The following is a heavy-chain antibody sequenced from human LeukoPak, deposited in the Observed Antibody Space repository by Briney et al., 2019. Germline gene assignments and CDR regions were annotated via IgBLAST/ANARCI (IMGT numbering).Heavy chain of an antibody. Sequence: GGSLRLSCAASGFTFSSYWMSWGRQAPGKGLEWVANINQDGSEKYYVDSVKGRFTISRDNAKNSLYLQMNSLRAEDTAVYYCARDQDYDILTGYTSALDYWGQGTLVTVSS. D-gene: IGHD3-9*01. J-gene: IGHJ4*02. V-gene: IGHV3-7*01. CDR2: INQDGSEK. CDR1: GFTFSSYW. CDR3: ARDQDYDILTGYTSALDY.